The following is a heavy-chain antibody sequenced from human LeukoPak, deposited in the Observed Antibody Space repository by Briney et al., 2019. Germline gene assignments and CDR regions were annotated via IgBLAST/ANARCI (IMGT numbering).Heavy chain of an antibody. Sequence: GGSLRLSCAASGFTFSSYWMSWVRQAPGKGLEWVANIKQDGSEKYYVDSVKGRFTISRDNAKNSLYLQMNSLRAEDTAVYYCARRLEGYCSSTSCYMRSDSYYYFDYWGQGTLVTVSS. V-gene: IGHV3-7*01. D-gene: IGHD2-2*02. J-gene: IGHJ4*02. CDR2: IKQDGSEK. CDR1: GFTFSSYW. CDR3: ARRLEGYCSSTSCYMRSDSYYYFDY.